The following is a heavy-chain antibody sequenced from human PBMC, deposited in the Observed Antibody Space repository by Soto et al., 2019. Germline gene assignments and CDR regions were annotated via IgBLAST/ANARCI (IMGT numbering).Heavy chain of an antibody. CDR2: INHSGST. V-gene: IGHV4-34*01. J-gene: IGHJ6*02. D-gene: IGHD3-3*01. CDR3: AREGRGFYDFWSGYQRPHYYYGMDV. CDR1: GGSFSGYY. Sequence: SETLSLTCSVYGGSFSGYYWSWIRQPPGKGLEWIGEINHSGSTNYNPSLKSRVTISVDTSKNQFSLKLSSVTAADTAVYYCAREGRGFYDFWSGYQRPHYYYGMDVWGQGTTVTVSS.